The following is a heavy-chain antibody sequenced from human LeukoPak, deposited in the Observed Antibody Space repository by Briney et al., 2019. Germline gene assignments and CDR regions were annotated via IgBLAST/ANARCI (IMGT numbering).Heavy chain of an antibody. V-gene: IGHV3-7*01. D-gene: IGHD2-8*02. CDR3: TKDPASGWWGSFDY. Sequence: GGSLRLSCAASGFTFSNYWMGWVRQPPGKGLEWVASIKEDGSEKQYVASVKGRFTISRDNAQRSLYLEMNSLRAEDTAVYYCTKDPASGWWGSFDYWGRGTLVTVSS. CDR1: GFTFSNYW. J-gene: IGHJ4*02. CDR2: IKEDGSEK.